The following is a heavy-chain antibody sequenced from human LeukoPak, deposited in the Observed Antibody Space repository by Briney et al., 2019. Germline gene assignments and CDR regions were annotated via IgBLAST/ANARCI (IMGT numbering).Heavy chain of an antibody. V-gene: IGHV4-4*07. CDR3: VQDGPLRSDY. J-gene: IGHJ4*02. CDR1: GASISTYY. D-gene: IGHD3-16*01. CDR2: IFASGNT. Sequence: SETLSLTCTVSGASISTYYWSWIRQPAGKGLEWVGRIFASGNTNYNPSLESRIAMSVDTSKNQFSLNLGSVTAADTAIYYCVQDGPLRSDYWGQRTLVTVSS.